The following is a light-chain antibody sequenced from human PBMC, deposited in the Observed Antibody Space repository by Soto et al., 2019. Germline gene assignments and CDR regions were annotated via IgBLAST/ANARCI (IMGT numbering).Light chain of an antibody. CDR1: QTVSSNY. CDR2: GAS. J-gene: IGKJ5*01. Sequence: EIILTQSPDTLSLSPGERATLSCRASQTVSSNYLAWCQQRPGQAPRLLIYGASTMAAGIPDRFSGSGSGTDFTLTITRLEPEDSAVYFCQQYTGPPPTFGQGTRLEIK. V-gene: IGKV3-20*01. CDR3: QQYTGPPPT.